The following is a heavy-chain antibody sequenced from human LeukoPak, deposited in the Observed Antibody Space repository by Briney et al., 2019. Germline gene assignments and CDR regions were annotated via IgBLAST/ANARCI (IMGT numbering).Heavy chain of an antibody. D-gene: IGHD2/OR15-2a*01. Sequence: GGSLRLSCAASGFTVSSTYMSWVRHAPGEGLEWVSVIYSGGSTYYADSVKGRFTISRDNSKNTLYLQMNSLRAEETAVYYWARSLSGYETDDAFDIWGQGTMVTVSS. CDR1: GFTVSSTY. J-gene: IGHJ3*02. V-gene: IGHV3-66*01. CDR2: IYSGGST. CDR3: ARSLSGYETDDAFDI.